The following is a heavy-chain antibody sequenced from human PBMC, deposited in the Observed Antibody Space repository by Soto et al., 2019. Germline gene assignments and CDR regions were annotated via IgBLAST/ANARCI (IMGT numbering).Heavy chain of an antibody. CDR1: GYTFTSYG. V-gene: IGHV1-18*01. CDR2: ISAYNDNT. J-gene: IGHJ3*02. D-gene: IGHD3-3*01. Sequence: ASVKVSCKASGYTFTSYGISWVRQAPGQGLEWMGWISAYNDNTNYAQKLQGRVTMTTDTSTSTAYMELRSLRSDDTAVYHCARVSLVTIFGVVTVDAFDIWGQGTMVTVSS. CDR3: ARVSLVTIFGVVTVDAFDI.